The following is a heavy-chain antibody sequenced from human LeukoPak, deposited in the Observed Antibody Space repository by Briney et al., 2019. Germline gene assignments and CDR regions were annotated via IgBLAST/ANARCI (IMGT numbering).Heavy chain of an antibody. CDR1: GFTFDDYT. D-gene: IGHD3-10*01. J-gene: IGHJ4*02. CDR3: AKGKNTGSYLSHVDY. CDR2: ITWDGGST. V-gene: IGHV3-43*01. Sequence: GGSLRLSCAASGFTFDDYTMHWVRHAPGKGLEWVSLITWDGGSTYYADSVKGRFTISRDNSKNSLYLQMNSLRTEDTALYYCAKGKNTGSYLSHVDYWGQGTLITVSS.